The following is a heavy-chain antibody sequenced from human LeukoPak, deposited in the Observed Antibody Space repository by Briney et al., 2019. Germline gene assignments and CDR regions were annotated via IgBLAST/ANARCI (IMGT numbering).Heavy chain of an antibody. CDR3: ASYRSTVTTFGY. J-gene: IGHJ4*02. Sequence: PSETLSLTCAVYGGSFSGYYWSWIRQPPGKGLEWIGEINHSGSTNYNPSLKSRVTISVDTSKNQFSLKLSSVTAADTAVYYCASYRSTVTTFGYWGQGTLVTVSS. V-gene: IGHV4-34*01. D-gene: IGHD4-17*01. CDR1: GGSFSGYY. CDR2: INHSGST.